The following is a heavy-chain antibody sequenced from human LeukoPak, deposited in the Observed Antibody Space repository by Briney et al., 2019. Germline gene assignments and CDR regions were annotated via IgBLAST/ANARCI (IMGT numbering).Heavy chain of an antibody. Sequence: QTGGSLRLSRAASGFTFSSYAMSWVRQAPGKGLEWVSAISGSGGSTYYADSVKGRFTISRDNSKNTLYLQMNSLRAEDTAVYYCAKTRGDGYKARLDYWGQGTLVTVSS. J-gene: IGHJ4*02. CDR2: ISGSGGST. D-gene: IGHD5-24*01. CDR1: GFTFSSYA. CDR3: AKTRGDGYKARLDY. V-gene: IGHV3-23*01.